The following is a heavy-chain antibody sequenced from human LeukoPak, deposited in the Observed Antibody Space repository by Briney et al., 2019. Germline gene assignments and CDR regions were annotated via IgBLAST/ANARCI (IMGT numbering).Heavy chain of an antibody. V-gene: IGHV3-74*01. Sequence: PGGSLRLSCVASGFTFSSYWMHWVRQAPGKGLVWVSRINSDGSSTNYADSVKGRFTISRDNAKNTLYLQMNSLRPEDTAVYYCARVDYGSTWFVDYWGQGTLVTVSS. CDR3: ARVDYGSTWFVDY. D-gene: IGHD6-13*01. CDR2: INSDGSST. CDR1: GFTFSSYW. J-gene: IGHJ4*02.